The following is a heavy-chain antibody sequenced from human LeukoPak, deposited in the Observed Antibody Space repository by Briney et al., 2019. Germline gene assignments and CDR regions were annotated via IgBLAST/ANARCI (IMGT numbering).Heavy chain of an antibody. CDR1: GYTFTSYD. V-gene: IGHV1-8*01. CDR3: ARDLGATLSYYYMDV. D-gene: IGHD1-26*01. Sequence: GASVKVSCKASGYTFTSYDINWVRQATGQGLEWMGWMNPNSGNTRYAQKFQGRVTMTRNTSISTAYMELSSLRSEDTAVYYCARDLGATLSYYYMDVWGKGTTVTVSS. CDR2: MNPNSGNT. J-gene: IGHJ6*03.